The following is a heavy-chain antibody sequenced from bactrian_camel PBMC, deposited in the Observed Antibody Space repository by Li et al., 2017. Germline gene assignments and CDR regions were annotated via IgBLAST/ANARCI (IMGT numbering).Heavy chain of an antibody. CDR3: AAESGSWCAGWKNFNY. D-gene: IGHD2*01. CDR2: IDDEGKT. Sequence: VQLVESGGRQVQAGGSLRLSCAVSGMPYPNYCMGWFRQSPGKEREGVAVIDDEGKTQLADSVKGRFTISKDSAKNTVHLEVNSLTPEDTAVYYCAAESGSWCAGWKNFNYWGQGTQVTVS. J-gene: IGHJ4*01. V-gene: IGHV3-3*01. CDR1: GMPYPNYC.